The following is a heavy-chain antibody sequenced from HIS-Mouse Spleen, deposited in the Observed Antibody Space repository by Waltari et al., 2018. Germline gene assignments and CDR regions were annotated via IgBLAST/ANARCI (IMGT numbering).Heavy chain of an antibody. V-gene: IGHV4-39*07. D-gene: IGHD6-13*01. CDR1: GGSISSSSYY. Sequence: QLQLQESGPGLVKPSETLSLTCTVSGGSISSSSYYWGWIRQPPGKGLGWIGSFHYRGSTYYNPSLKSRVTISVDTSKNQFSLKLSSVTAADTAVYYCAREIPYSSSWYDWYFDLWGRGTLVTVSS. CDR2: FHYRGST. J-gene: IGHJ2*01. CDR3: AREIPYSSSWYDWYFDL.